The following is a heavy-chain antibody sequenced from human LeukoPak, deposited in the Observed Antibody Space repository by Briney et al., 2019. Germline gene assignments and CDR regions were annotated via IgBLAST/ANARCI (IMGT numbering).Heavy chain of an antibody. CDR2: INHSGST. CDR1: GVSFSGYY. Sequence: PSETLSLTCAVYGVSFSGYYWSWIRQPPGKGLEWIGEINHSGSTNYNPSLKSRVTISVDTSKNQFSLKLSSVTAADTAVYYCAREGVLGYSYGYSIYYYGMDVWGQGTTVTVSS. CDR3: AREGVLGYSYGYSIYYYGMDV. J-gene: IGHJ6*02. V-gene: IGHV4-34*01. D-gene: IGHD5-18*01.